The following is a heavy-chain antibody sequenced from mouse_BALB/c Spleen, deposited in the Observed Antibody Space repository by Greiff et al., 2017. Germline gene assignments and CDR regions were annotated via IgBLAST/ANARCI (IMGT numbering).Heavy chain of an antibody. Sequence: DVQLVESGGGLVQPGGSRKLSCAASGFTFSSFGMHWVRQAPEKGLEWVAYISSGSSTIYYADTVKGRFTISRDNPKNTLFLQMTSLRSEDTAMYYCARGDSSSDVVRPFAYWGQGTLVTVSA. J-gene: IGHJ3*01. CDR2: ISSGSSTI. V-gene: IGHV5-17*02. D-gene: IGHD3-2*01. CDR1: GFTFSSFG. CDR3: ARGDSSSDVVRPFAY.